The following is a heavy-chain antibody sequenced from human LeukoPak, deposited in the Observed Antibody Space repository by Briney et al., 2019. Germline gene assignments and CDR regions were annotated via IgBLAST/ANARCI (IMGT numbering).Heavy chain of an antibody. J-gene: IGHJ4*02. CDR3: ANALGM. Sequence: GGSPKLPWAASGFIFSSYGRGWVRHAAGNGLEWVSGISGLAATSTYYADSVKGRFTISRDNYKNTVYLQMNSLTVEDTAVYYCANALGMWGLGTLVTVSS. CDR1: GFIFSSYG. D-gene: IGHD7-27*01. V-gene: IGHV3-23*01. CDR2: ISGLAATST.